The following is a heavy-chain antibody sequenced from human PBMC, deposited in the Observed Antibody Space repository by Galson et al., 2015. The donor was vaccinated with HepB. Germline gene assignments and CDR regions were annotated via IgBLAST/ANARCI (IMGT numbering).Heavy chain of an antibody. D-gene: IGHD6-13*01. J-gene: IGHJ4*02. CDR1: GFTFSSYG. Sequence: SLRLSCAASGFTFSSYGMHWVRQAPGXGPEWVAVISXDGSNTDYADSVRGRFTISRDNLKNTLYPQLNSLRPEDAAVYYCAKDNVASSWDDTTIFDSWGQGTLVTVSS. CDR2: ISXDGSNT. V-gene: IGHV3-30*18. CDR3: AKDNVASSWDDTTIFDS.